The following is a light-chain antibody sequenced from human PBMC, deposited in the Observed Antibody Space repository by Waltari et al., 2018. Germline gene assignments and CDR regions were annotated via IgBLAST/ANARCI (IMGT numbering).Light chain of an antibody. V-gene: IGLV2-14*01. CDR2: DVS. CDR3: CSFTSTSTWV. Sequence: QSALTQPASVSGSPGQSITISCTGTTSDLGGYNYVSWYQQHPGKAPKLILYDVSSRPSGVSKRFSGSKSGNTASLTISGLQAEDDADYYCCSFTSTSTWVFGGGTKLTVL. CDR1: TSDLGGYNY. J-gene: IGLJ3*02.